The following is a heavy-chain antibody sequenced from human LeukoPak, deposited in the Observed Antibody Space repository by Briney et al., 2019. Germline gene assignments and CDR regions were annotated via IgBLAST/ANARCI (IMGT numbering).Heavy chain of an antibody. CDR3: AKDISYGSYYYMDV. V-gene: IGHV3-43D*03. Sequence: GWSLRLSCAASGFTFDDYAMHWVRQAPGKGLEWVSLISWDGGSTYYADSVKGRFTISRDNSKNSLYLQMNSLRAEDTALYYCAKDISYGSYYYMDVRGKGTTVTVSS. CDR2: ISWDGGST. CDR1: GFTFDDYA. J-gene: IGHJ6*03. D-gene: IGHD1-26*01.